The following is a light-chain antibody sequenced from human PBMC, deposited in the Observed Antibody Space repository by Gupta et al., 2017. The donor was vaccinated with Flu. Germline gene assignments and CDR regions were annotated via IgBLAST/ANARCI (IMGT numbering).Light chain of an antibody. CDR2: EGS. Sequence: ITISCTGTSSDVGSYNLVSWYQQHPGKAPKLMIYEGSKRPSGVSNRFSGSKSGNTASLTISGLQAEDEADYYCCSYAGSSTPYVFGTGTKVTVL. V-gene: IGLV2-23*01. CDR3: CSYAGSSTPYV. J-gene: IGLJ1*01. CDR1: SSDVGSYNL.